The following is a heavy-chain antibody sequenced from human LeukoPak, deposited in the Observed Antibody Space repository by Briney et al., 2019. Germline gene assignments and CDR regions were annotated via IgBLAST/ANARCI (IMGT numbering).Heavy chain of an antibody. J-gene: IGHJ6*03. CDR1: GFTFSTFG. V-gene: IGHV3-23*01. D-gene: IGHD5-18*01. Sequence: AGGSLRRSCAGSGFTFSTFGMSWVRQAPGKGLEWVSAISGSGGSTFYADSVKGRFTISRDNSKNTLYLQGNILRAEDTAVYYCAKFDGVQLWLPYYYYYMDVWGKGTTVTVSS. CDR2: ISGSGGST. CDR3: AKFDGVQLWLPYYYYYMDV.